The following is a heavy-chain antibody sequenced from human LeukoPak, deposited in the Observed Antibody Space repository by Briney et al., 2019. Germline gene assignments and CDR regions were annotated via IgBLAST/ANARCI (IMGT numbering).Heavy chain of an antibody. Sequence: GGSLRLSCAASGFTVSSNYMSWVRQAPGKGLEWVSVIYSGGSTYYADSVKGRFTISRDNSKNTLYLQMNSLRAEDTAVYYCAREVVVVVAATPYYYYYGMDVWSKGTTVTVSS. CDR2: IYSGGST. J-gene: IGHJ6*04. CDR1: GFTVSSNY. CDR3: AREVVVVVAATPYYYYYGMDV. V-gene: IGHV3-53*01. D-gene: IGHD2-15*01.